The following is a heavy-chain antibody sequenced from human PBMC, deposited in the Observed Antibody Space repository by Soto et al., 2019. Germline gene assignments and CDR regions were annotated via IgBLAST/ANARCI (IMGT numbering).Heavy chain of an antibody. CDR2: IYYSGST. D-gene: IGHD2-2*01. CDR1: GGSISSYY. V-gene: IGHV4-59*01. J-gene: IGHJ5*02. CDR3: ARQYQLLRVNWFDP. Sequence: SETLSLTCTVSGGSISSYYWSWIRQPPGKGLEWIGYIYYSGSTNYNPSLKSRVTISVDTSKNQFSLKLSSVTAADTAVYYCARQYQLLRVNWFDPWGQGTLVTVSS.